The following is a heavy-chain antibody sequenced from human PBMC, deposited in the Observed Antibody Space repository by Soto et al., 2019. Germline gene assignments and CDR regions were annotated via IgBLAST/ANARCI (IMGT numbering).Heavy chain of an antibody. CDR1: GGSISSGGYY. V-gene: IGHV4-31*03. D-gene: IGHD3-3*01. Sequence: SETLSLTCTVSGGSISSGGYYWSWIRQHPGKGLEWIGYIYYSGSTYYNPSLKSRVTISVDTSKNQFSLKLSSVTAADTAVYYCARDGIRGFWSGYYGVDAFDIWGQGTMVTVSS. CDR3: ARDGIRGFWSGYYGVDAFDI. CDR2: IYYSGST. J-gene: IGHJ3*02.